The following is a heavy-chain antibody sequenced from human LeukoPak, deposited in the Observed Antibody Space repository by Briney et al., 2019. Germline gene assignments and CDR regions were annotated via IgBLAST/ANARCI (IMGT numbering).Heavy chain of an antibody. Sequence: GGSLRLSCAASGFTFSSYAMSWVRQAPGKGLEWVSAISGSGGSTYYADSVKGRFTISRDNSKNRLYLQMNSLRGEDTAVYYCAKDSETYYYDSSRLLRDWGQGTLLTVSS. CDR1: GFTFSSYA. J-gene: IGHJ4*02. CDR2: ISGSGGST. V-gene: IGHV3-23*01. CDR3: AKDSETYYYDSSRLLRD. D-gene: IGHD3-22*01.